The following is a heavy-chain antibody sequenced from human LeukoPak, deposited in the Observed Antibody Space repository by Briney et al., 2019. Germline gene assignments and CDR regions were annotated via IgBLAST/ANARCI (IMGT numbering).Heavy chain of an antibody. V-gene: IGHV1-69*01. CDR2: IIPIFGTA. CDR1: GGTFSSYA. J-gene: IGHJ3*02. CDR3: ATPYYYGSGSYWQNDAFDI. D-gene: IGHD3-10*01. Sequence: SVKVSCKASGGTFSSYAISWVRQAPGQGLEWMGGIIPIFGTANYAQKFQGRVTITADESTSTAYMELSSLRSEDTAVYYCATPYYYGSGSYWQNDAFDIWGQGTMVTVSS.